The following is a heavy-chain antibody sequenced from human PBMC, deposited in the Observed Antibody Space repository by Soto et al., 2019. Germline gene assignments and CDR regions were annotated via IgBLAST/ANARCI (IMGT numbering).Heavy chain of an antibody. Sequence: QVQLLQSGAEVKKPGSSVKVSCKVSGGAFNNYALNWVRHGPGKGLEWLGGIIPLHNTSNYSLKFLGRVTVTADISSTTVYMELNSLTSDYTATYYCASWSNWNPLYYDGLDVWGQGTTVTVSS. D-gene: IGHD1-20*01. J-gene: IGHJ6*02. CDR2: IIPLHNTS. V-gene: IGHV1-69*06. CDR1: GGAFNNYA. CDR3: ASWSNWNPLYYDGLDV.